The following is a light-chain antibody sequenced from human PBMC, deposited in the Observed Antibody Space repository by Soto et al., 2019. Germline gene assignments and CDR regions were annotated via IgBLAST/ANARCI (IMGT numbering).Light chain of an antibody. CDR1: QSISRY. J-gene: IGKJ2*01. V-gene: IGKV1-39*01. Sequence: DLQMTQSPSALSASVGDRVTITCRASQSISRYLNWYQHKVGIAPKLLIYAASSLQSGVPPRFSGSGSGTDFTLTISSLQSEDFATYYCQQSYSTPYTFGQGTKLEI. CDR3: QQSYSTPYT. CDR2: AAS.